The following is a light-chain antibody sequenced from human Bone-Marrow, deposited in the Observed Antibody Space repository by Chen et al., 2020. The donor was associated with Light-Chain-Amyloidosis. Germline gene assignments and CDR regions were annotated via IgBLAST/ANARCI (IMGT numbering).Light chain of an antibody. CDR1: SRDVGGYKY. CDR3: SSYTMSSPWV. V-gene: IGLV2-14*01. Sequence: QPAGTDPTSVLGCPEQWITLSYTRTSRDVGGYKYVSWYQQFPGKAPKLLIFEVANRPSGVSNRFSGSKSGNTASLTISGLQAEDEADYYCSSYTMSSPWVFGGGTKVTVL. CDR2: EVA. J-gene: IGLJ3*02.